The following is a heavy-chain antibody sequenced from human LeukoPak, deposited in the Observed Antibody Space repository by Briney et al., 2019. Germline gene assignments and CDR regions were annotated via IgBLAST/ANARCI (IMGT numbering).Heavy chain of an antibody. CDR1: GGSISSSSYY. J-gene: IGHJ3*02. CDR3: ARDGRYYYAFDI. V-gene: IGHV4-30-4*07. CDR2: IYYSGST. D-gene: IGHD1-26*01. Sequence: PSETLSLTCTVSGGSISSSSYYWGWIRQPPGKGLEWIGYIYYSGSTYYNPSLKSRATISVDTSKNQFSLKLSSVTAADTAAYYCARDGRYYYAFDIWGQGTMVTVSS.